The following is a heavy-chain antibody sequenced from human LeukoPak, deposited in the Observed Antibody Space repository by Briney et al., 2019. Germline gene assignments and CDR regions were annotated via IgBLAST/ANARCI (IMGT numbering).Heavy chain of an antibody. J-gene: IGHJ4*02. CDR3: ARDAGCSTTSCRPGYFDY. D-gene: IGHD2-2*01. V-gene: IGHV3-66*02. Sequence: PGGSLRLSCAASGITVSSNFMNWVRQAPGKGLEWVSVIYSGGTTYYADSVKGRFTVSRDNSKNTLYLQMNSLRAEDTAVYYCARDAGCSTTSCRPGYFDYWGQGTLVTVSS. CDR1: GITVSSNF. CDR2: IYSGGTT.